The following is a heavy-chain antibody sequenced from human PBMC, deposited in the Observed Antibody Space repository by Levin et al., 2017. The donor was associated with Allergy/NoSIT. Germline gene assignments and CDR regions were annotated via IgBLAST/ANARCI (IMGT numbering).Heavy chain of an antibody. Sequence: SETLSLTCAVYGGSFSGYYWSWIRQPPGKGLEWIGEINHSGSTNYNPSLKSRVTISVDTSKNQFSLKLSSVTAADTAVYYCARGKQWPVIHYFDYWGQGTLVTVSS. CDR2: INHSGST. CDR1: GGSFSGYY. D-gene: IGHD6-19*01. J-gene: IGHJ4*02. V-gene: IGHV4-34*01. CDR3: ARGKQWPVIHYFDY.